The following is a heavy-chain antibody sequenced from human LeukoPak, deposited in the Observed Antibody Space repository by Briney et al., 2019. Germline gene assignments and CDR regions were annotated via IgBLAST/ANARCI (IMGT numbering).Heavy chain of an antibody. CDR2: VHYAGSI. CDR1: GGSISDSSPYY. V-gene: IGHV4-39*01. J-gene: IGHJ4*02. CDR3: ATHVAGFFSNFDC. Sequence: SETLSLTCTVSGGSISDSSPYYGGWIRQAPGKGLEWIGSVHYAGSIYYNPSLRSRVTIDIDTSKNQVSLKMSSVTAADTATYFCATHVAGFFSNFDCWGQGTLVTVSS. D-gene: IGHD3-3*02.